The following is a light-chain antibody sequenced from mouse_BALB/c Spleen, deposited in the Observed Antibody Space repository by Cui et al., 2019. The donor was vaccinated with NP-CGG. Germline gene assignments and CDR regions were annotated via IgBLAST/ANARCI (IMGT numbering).Light chain of an antibody. CDR3: ALWYSNHWV. Sequence: QAVDPQESALPTSPGETVTLTCRSSTGAVTTSNYANWVQEKPDHLFTGLIGGTNNRAPGVPARFSGSLIGDKAALTITGAQTEDEAIYFCALWYSNHWVFGGGTKLTVL. CDR1: TGAVTTSNY. V-gene: IGLV1*01. J-gene: IGLJ1*01. CDR2: GTN.